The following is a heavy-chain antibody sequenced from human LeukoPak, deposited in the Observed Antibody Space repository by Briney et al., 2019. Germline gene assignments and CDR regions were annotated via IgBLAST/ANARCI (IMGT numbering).Heavy chain of an antibody. CDR2: INHSGST. CDR1: GGSFSGYY. CDR3: ARGRVEGGWTPSRLFDP. Sequence: SETLSLTCAVYGGSFSGYYWSWIRQPPGKGLEWIGEINHSGSTNYNPSLKSRVTISVDTSKNQFSLKLSSVAAADTAVYYCARGRVEGGWTPSRLFDPWGQGTLVTVSS. V-gene: IGHV4-34*01. D-gene: IGHD6-19*01. J-gene: IGHJ5*02.